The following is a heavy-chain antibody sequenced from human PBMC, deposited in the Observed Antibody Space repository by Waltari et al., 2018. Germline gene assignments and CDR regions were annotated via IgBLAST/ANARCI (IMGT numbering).Heavy chain of an antibody. CDR1: GGSISSGDYY. Sequence: QVQLQESGPGLVKPSQTLSLTCTVSGGSISSGDYYWRWIRQPPGKGLEWIGYIYYSGSTDYNPSLKSRVTISVDTAKNQFSLKLSSVTAADTAVYYCARVRTVADQNWFDPWGQGTLVTVSS. CDR2: IYYSGST. D-gene: IGHD2-15*01. V-gene: IGHV4-30-4*08. J-gene: IGHJ5*02. CDR3: ARVRTVADQNWFDP.